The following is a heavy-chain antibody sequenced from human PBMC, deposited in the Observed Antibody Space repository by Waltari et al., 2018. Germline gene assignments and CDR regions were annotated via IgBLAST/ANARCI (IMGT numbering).Heavy chain of an antibody. CDR3: ASEGDGSGGYSGPFTY. J-gene: IGHJ4*02. D-gene: IGHD3-10*01. CDR2: IYLSGAT. CDR1: GASIRNYY. Sequence: QVQVQESGPGLVKPSETLSLTCTVSGASIRNYYWSWLRQPAGKGLEWIGRIYLSGATHYNPSLKSRVTMSVDRSKNQFSLKMISVTAGDTATYYCASEGDGSGGYSGPFTYWGQGTLVIVSS. V-gene: IGHV4-4*07.